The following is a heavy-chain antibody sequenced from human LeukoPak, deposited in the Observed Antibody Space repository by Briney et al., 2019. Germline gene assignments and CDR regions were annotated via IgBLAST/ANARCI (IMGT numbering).Heavy chain of an antibody. V-gene: IGHV1-69*04. CDR2: IIPVLNIT. J-gene: IGHJ6*02. CDR3: ARDQGLTAPPPYGLDV. D-gene: IGHD5-18*01. Sequence: SVKVSCKTSGGTFSSSAITWVRQAPGQGLEWMGRIIPVLNITTYAQKFQGSVTITADTSTSTVYMELSSLRSEETAVYYCARDQGLTAPPPYGLDVWGQGTTVIVSS. CDR1: GGTFSSSA.